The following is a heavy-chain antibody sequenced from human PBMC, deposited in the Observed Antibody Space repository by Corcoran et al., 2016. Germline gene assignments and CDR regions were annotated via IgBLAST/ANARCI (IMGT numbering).Heavy chain of an antibody. V-gene: IGHV5-51*01. CDR2: IYPGDSDT. Sequence: EVQLVQSGAEVKKPGESLKISCQGSGYRFTTSWIAWVRQMPGEGLESMGVIYPGDSDTRYSPSFQGQVTISADKSISTAYLQWSSLKASDSAMYYCARQTRSGVDVWGQVTPVTVSS. J-gene: IGHJ6*02. D-gene: IGHD6-19*01. CDR3: ARQTRSGVDV. CDR1: GYRFTTSW.